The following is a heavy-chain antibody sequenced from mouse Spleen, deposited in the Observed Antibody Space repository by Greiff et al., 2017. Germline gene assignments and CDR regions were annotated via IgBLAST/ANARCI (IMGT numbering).Heavy chain of an antibody. CDR1: GFTFSSYA. Sequence: EVKLVESGGGLVKLGGSLKLSCAASGFTFSSYAMSWVRQTPEKRLEWVATISSGGGNTYYPDSVKGRFTISRDNAKNTLYLQMSSLKSEDTAMYYCARQVYGSRNYFDYWGQGTTLTVSS. CDR2: ISSGGGNT. J-gene: IGHJ2*01. D-gene: IGHD1-1*01. V-gene: IGHV5-9*04. CDR3: ARQVYGSRNYFDY.